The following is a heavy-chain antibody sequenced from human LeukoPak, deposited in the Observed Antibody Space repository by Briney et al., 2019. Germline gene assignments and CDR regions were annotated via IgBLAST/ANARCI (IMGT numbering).Heavy chain of an antibody. J-gene: IGHJ4*02. CDR2: ISSSGSTI. CDR3: AREATGGSYYFRKSREFDY. Sequence: GGSLRLTCAASGFTFSSYEMNWVGQAPGKGLEWVSYISSSGSTIYYADSVKGRFTISRDNAKNSLYLQMNSLRAEDTAVYYCAREATGGSYYFRKSREFDYWGRGTLVTVSS. CDR1: GFTFSSYE. D-gene: IGHD1-26*01. V-gene: IGHV3-48*03.